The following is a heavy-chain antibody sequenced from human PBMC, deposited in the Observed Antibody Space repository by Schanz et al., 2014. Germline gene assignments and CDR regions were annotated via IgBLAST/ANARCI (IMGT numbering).Heavy chain of an antibody. CDR1: GITLSGYG. CDR2: ISFDGRNT. CDR3: ARMDSSRGYPRY. V-gene: IGHV3-30*03. D-gene: IGHD6-13*01. J-gene: IGHJ4*02. Sequence: QVQLVESGGGVVQPGRSLRLSCAASGITLSGYGLHWVRQAPGKGLEWVGFISFDGRNTGYAHSVKGRFTISRDNGKKSMSQQMNSRRSEDEAEYYCARMDSSRGYPRYWGQGTLVTVSS.